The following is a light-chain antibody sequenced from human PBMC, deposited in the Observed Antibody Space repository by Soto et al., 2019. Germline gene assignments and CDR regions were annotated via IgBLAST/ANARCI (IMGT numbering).Light chain of an antibody. CDR3: SLYTSSSTVA. Sequence: QSALTQPASVSGSPGQSITISCTGTSSDIGHYDYVSWYQQHPGKAPKLMISEVNNRPSGVPDRFSGSKSGNTASLTISGLQAEDEADYYCSLYTSSSTVAFGGGTKLTVL. CDR1: SSDIGHYDY. CDR2: EVN. V-gene: IGLV2-14*01. J-gene: IGLJ2*01.